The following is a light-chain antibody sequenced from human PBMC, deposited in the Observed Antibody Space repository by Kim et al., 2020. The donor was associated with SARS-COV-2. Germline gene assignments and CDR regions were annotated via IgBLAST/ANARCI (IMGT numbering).Light chain of an antibody. CDR1: NIGSKS. CDR3: QVWDSSSDHVV. Sequence: AQGKTARITCGGNNIGSKSVHWYRQKPGQAPVLVIYYDSDRPSGIPERFSGSNSGNTATLAISRVEAGDEADYYCQVWDSSSDHVVFGGGTQLTVL. CDR2: YDS. V-gene: IGLV3-21*04. J-gene: IGLJ2*01.